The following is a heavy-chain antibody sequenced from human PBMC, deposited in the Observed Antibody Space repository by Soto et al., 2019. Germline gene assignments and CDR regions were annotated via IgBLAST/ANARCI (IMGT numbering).Heavy chain of an antibody. CDR1: GFTFSSYA. D-gene: IGHD2-2*01. J-gene: IGHJ4*02. V-gene: IGHV3-23*01. CDR2: TSGSGGST. Sequence: EVQLLESGGGLVQPGGSLRLSCAASGFTFSSYAMSWVRQAPGKRLEWVSATSGSGGSTYYADSLKGRFTISRDNSKNTLYLQMNRTRVDDTAVYYCANLDIVVVRDASSWGDYLGQGTLVTVFS. CDR3: ANLDIVVVRDASSWGDY.